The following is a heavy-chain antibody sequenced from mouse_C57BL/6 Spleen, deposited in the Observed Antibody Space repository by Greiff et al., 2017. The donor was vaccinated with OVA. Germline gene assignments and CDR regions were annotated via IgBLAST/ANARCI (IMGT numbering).Heavy chain of an antibody. Sequence: VQGVESGPELVKPGASVKISCKASGYAFSSSWMNWVKQRPGKGLEWIGRIYPGDGDTNYNGKFKGKATLTADKSSSTAYMQLSSLTSEDSAVYFCVSFITTVVATDYWGQGTTLTVSS. D-gene: IGHD1-1*01. V-gene: IGHV1-82*01. CDR3: VSFITTVVATDY. CDR1: GYAFSSSW. CDR2: IYPGDGDT. J-gene: IGHJ2*01.